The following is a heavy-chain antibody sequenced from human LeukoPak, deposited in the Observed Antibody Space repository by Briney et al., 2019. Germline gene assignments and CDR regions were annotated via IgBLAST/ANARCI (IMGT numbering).Heavy chain of an antibody. V-gene: IGHV3-74*01. J-gene: IGHJ3*02. CDR2: ISSDGTNT. D-gene: IGHD6-19*01. CDR3: ARGDSSGAAFDI. CDR1: GFTFSSHW. Sequence: GGSLRLSCAASGFTFSSHWMHWVRQAPGKGLVWVSRISSDGTNTNYADSVKGRFTISRDNAKNTLYLQMNSLRVEDTAVYYCARGDSSGAAFDIWGQGTMVTVSS.